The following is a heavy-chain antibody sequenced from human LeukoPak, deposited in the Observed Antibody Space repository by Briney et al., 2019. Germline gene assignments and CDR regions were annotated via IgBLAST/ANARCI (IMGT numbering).Heavy chain of an antibody. V-gene: IGHV5-51*01. J-gene: IGHJ6*02. CDR1: GYSFTSYW. D-gene: IGHD5-18*01. CDR3: ARRLRARNYYYYGMDV. CDR2: IYPGDSDT. Sequence: GESLKISCKGSGYSFTSYWIGWVRQMPGKGLEWMGIIYPGDSDTRYSPFFQGQVTISADKSISTAYLQWSSLKASDTAMYYCARRLRARNYYYYGMDVWGQGTTVTVSS.